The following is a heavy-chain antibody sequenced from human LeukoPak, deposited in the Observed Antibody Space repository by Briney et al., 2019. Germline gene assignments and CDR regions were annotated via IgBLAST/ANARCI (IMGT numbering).Heavy chain of an antibody. CDR3: ARLGIKYDYVWGSYRSIPYYFDY. V-gene: IGHV4-39*01. Sequence: SETLSLTCTASGGSISSSSYYWGWIRQPPGKRLEWIATIYYTGRTYYNPSLKSRVTISIDTSKNQFSLKLSSVPAADTAVYYCARLGIKYDYVWGSYRSIPYYFDYWGQGTLVTVSS. CDR2: IYYTGRT. D-gene: IGHD3-16*02. CDR1: GGSISSSSYY. J-gene: IGHJ4*02.